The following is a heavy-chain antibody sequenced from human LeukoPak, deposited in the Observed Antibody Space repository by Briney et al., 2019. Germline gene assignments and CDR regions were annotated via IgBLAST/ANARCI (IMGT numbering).Heavy chain of an antibody. J-gene: IGHJ3*02. CDR1: GYSFTGYY. CDR3: ARDSTLDAFDI. V-gene: IGHV1-2*02. Sequence: ASVKVSCKASGYSFTGYYIHWVRQAPGQGLEWMGWINPNSGGTKYAQKFQGRVTMTRDTSISTAYMELSRLRSDDTAVYYCARDSTLDAFDIWGQGTMVTVSS. CDR2: INPNSGGT.